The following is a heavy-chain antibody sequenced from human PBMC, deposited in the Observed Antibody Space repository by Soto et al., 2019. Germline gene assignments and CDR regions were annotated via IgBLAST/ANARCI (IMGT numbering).Heavy chain of an antibody. Sequence: GSLRLSCAASGFTFSSYAMHWVRQAPGKGLEWVAVISYDGSNKYYADSVKGRFTISRDNSKNTLYLQMNSLRAEDTAVYYCAREEVSARKHYGMDVWGQGTTVTVSS. J-gene: IGHJ6*02. D-gene: IGHD1-20*01. V-gene: IGHV3-30-3*01. CDR1: GFTFSSYA. CDR2: ISYDGSNK. CDR3: AREEVSARKHYGMDV.